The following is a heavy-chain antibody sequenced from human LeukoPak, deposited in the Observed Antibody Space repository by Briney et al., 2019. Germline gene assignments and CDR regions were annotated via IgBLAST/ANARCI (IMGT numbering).Heavy chain of an antibody. CDR1: GFTFRDSA. J-gene: IGHJ4*02. D-gene: IGHD5-24*01. Sequence: GGSLRLSCVASGFTFRDSAMSWVRQAPGKGLEWLSYISSSSSDTNYADSVKGRFTISRDNAKNSLYLQMNSLRAEDTAVYYCARGSRTIELGDDYWGQGTLVTVSS. CDR3: ARGSRTIELGDDY. V-gene: IGHV3-11*06. CDR2: ISSSSSDT.